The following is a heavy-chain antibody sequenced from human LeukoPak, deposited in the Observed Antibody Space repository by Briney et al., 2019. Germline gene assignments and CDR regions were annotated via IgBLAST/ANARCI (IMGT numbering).Heavy chain of an antibody. CDR3: ARDPLPYYDILTGYYSQPHYFDY. J-gene: IGHJ4*02. CDR2: ISSSGSTI. V-gene: IGHV3-48*03. D-gene: IGHD3-9*01. CDR1: GFTFSSYE. Sequence: GGSLRLSCAASGFTFSSYEMNWVRQALGKGLEWVSYISSSGSTIYYADSVKGRFTISRDNAKNSLYLQMNSLRAEDTAVYYCARDPLPYYDILTGYYSQPHYFDYWGQGTLVTVSS.